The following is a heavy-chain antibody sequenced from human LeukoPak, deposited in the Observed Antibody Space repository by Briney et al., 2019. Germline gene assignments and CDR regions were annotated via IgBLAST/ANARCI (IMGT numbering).Heavy chain of an antibody. CDR1: GGSNSSGGYS. V-gene: IGHV4-30-2*01. CDR3: ARSNHPRYYFDY. Sequence: SQTLSLTCAVSGGSNSSGGYSWSWIRQPPGKGLEWIGYIYHSGSTYYNPSLKSRVTISVDRSKNQFSLKLSSVTAADTAVYYCARSNHPRYYFDYWGQGTLVTVSS. D-gene: IGHD1-14*01. J-gene: IGHJ4*02. CDR2: IYHSGST.